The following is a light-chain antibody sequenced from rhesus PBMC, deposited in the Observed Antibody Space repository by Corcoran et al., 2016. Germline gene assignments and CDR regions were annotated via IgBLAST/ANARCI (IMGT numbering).Light chain of an antibody. CDR1: QGISSW. V-gene: IGKV1-22*01. J-gene: IGKJ1*01. CDR2: KAS. CDR3: QQYRSRPRT. Sequence: DIQMTQSPSSLSASVGDTVTITCRASQGISSWLAWYQQKPGKAPKLLIYKASSLQSGVPSRFSGSGSGPNFTLTISSLQSEDFATYYCQQYRSRPRTFGQGTKVEIK.